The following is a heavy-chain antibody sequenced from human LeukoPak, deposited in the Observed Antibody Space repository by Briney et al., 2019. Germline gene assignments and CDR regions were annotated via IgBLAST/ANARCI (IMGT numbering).Heavy chain of an antibody. V-gene: IGHV3-66*01. CDR1: GFTVSSNY. CDR3: ARDLSSGYSDAFDI. D-gene: IGHD3-22*01. CDR2: IYSGGST. Sequence: GGSLRLSCAASGFTVSSNYMSWVRQAPGKGLEWVSIIYSGGSTYYADSVKGRFTISRDNSKNTLYLQMNSLRAEDTAVYYCARDLSSGYSDAFDIWGQGTMVTVSS. J-gene: IGHJ3*02.